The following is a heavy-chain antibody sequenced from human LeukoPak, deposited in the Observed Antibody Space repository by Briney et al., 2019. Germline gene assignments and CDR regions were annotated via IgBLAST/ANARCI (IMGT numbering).Heavy chain of an antibody. J-gene: IGHJ5*02. D-gene: IGHD3-10*01. CDR1: GFTVSSNY. CDR3: AYGPSFDP. Sequence: GGSLRLSCAASGFTVSSNYMSWVRQAPGKGLEWVSVIYSGGSTYYTDSVKGRFTISRDNSKNTLYLKMNSLSAEDTAVYYCAYGPSFDPWGQGTLVTVSS. CDR2: IYSGGST. V-gene: IGHV3-53*01.